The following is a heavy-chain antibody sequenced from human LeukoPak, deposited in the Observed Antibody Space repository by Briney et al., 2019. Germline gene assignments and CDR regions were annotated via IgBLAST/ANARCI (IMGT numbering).Heavy chain of an antibody. D-gene: IGHD2-15*01. CDR3: ARENVNPQYCSGGSCYSGIDY. V-gene: IGHV3-7*01. CDR2: IKQDGSEK. J-gene: IGHJ4*02. Sequence: PGGSLRLSCAASGFTFSSYWMSWVRQAPGKGLEWVANIKQDGSEKYYVDSVKGRFTISRDNAKNSLYLQMNSLRAEDTAVYYCARENVNPQYCSGGSCYSGIDYWGQGTLVTVSS. CDR1: GFTFSSYW.